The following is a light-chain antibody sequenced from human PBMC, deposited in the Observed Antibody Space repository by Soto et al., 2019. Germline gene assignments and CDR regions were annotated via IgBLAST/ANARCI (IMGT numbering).Light chain of an antibody. CDR3: QPYNNWPLT. J-gene: IGKJ4*01. CDR2: GAS. V-gene: IGKV3-20*01. Sequence: EIVLTQSPGTLSLSPGEGAILSCRASQSVNSNYLAWYQQKPGQAPRLLIYGASSRATGVPNRFSGSGSGTDFTLTISSLEPEDFAVYYCQPYNNWPLTFGGGTKVEIK. CDR1: QSVNSNY.